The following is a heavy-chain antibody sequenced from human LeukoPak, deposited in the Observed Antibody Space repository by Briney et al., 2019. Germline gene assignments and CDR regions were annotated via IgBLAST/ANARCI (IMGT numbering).Heavy chain of an antibody. CDR1: GFTFSGSA. D-gene: IGHD5-18*01. V-gene: IGHV3-73*01. CDR2: IRGKANSYAT. CDR3: STSGDTSMVMGY. J-gene: IGHJ4*02. Sequence: PGRSRRLSSAASGFTFSGSAMHWVRQASGEVLEWVGRIRGKANSYATAFAASVKGRFTMSRDDSKNTAYLQMNSLKTEDTAVYYCSTSGDTSMVMGYWGQGTLVTVSS.